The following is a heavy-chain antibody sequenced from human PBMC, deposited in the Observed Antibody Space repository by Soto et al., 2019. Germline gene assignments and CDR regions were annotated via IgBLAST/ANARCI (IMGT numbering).Heavy chain of an antibody. CDR3: ARADYGANFDY. Sequence: ASVKVSCKASGYTFTSYGISWVRQAPGQGLEWMGWINAYNANTNYTQKLQGRVTMTTDTSTNTAYLELRSLTSDDTAVYYCARADYGANFDYWGQGTRVTVSS. CDR1: GYTFTSYG. J-gene: IGHJ4*02. V-gene: IGHV1-18*01. D-gene: IGHD4-17*01. CDR2: INAYNANT.